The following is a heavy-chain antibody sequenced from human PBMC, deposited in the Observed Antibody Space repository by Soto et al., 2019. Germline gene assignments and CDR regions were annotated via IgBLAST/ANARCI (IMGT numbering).Heavy chain of an antibody. CDR1: GGSISSGGYY. CDR3: ARGGGDIVVVVAATDAFDI. CDR2: IYYSGST. D-gene: IGHD2-15*01. J-gene: IGHJ3*02. V-gene: IGHV4-31*03. Sequence: PSETLSLTCTVSGGSISSGGYYWSWIRQHPGKGLEWIGYIYYSGSTYYNTSIRSRVTISIDTSKNQFYLKLSSVTAADTAVFYCARGGGDIVVVVAATDAFDIWGQGTMVTVSS.